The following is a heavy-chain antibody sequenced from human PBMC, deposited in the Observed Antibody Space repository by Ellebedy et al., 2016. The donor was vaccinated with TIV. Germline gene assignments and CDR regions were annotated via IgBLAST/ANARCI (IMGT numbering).Heavy chain of an antibody. D-gene: IGHD6-19*01. CDR3: AKDLGKGWLGRGADY. CDR1: GFTFSSYA. J-gene: IGHJ4*02. V-gene: IGHV3-23*01. CDR2: ISGSGGST. Sequence: GESLKISXAASGFTFSSYAMSWVRQAPGKGLEWVSAISGSGGSTYYADSVKGRFTISSDNSKNTLYLQMNSLRAEDTAVYYCAKDLGKGWLGRGADYWGQGTLVTVSS.